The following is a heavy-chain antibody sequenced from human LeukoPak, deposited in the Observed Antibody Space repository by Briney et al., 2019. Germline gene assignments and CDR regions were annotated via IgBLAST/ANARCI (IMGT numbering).Heavy chain of an antibody. CDR1: GGSISSGGYS. D-gene: IGHD3-10*01. CDR3: ARYGGSGTYFFDY. CDR2: IYDSGSS. Sequence: SETLSLTCAVSGGSISSGGYSWSWIRQPPGTGLEWIGHIYDSGSSYYNPSLKSRVTISVDRSKNQFSLKLTSVTAADTAVCYCARYGGSGTYFFDYWGQGTLVTVSS. V-gene: IGHV4-30-2*01. J-gene: IGHJ4*02.